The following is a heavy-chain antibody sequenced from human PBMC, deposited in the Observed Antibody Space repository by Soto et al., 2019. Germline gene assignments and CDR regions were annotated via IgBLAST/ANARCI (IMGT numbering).Heavy chain of an antibody. CDR1: GFTFSSYA. J-gene: IGHJ4*02. D-gene: IGHD3-9*01. Sequence: GGSLRLSCAASGFTFSSYAMSWVRQAPGKGLEWVSAISGSGGSTYYADSVKGRFTISRDNSKNTLYLQMNSLRAEDTAVYYCAKILRWLQFDGFPQLAPRADYWGQGTLVTVSS. CDR2: ISGSGGST. CDR3: AKILRWLQFDGFPQLAPRADY. V-gene: IGHV3-23*01.